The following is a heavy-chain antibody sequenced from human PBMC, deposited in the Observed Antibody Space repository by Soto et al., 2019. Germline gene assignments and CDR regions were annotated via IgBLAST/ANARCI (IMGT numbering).Heavy chain of an antibody. J-gene: IGHJ6*02. CDR2: ISSDGTKK. V-gene: IGHV3-30-3*01. CDR3: ASPDPPYCSTSSCFDYGMDV. D-gene: IGHD2-2*01. CDR1: GFTVNIYA. Sequence: PGGSLRLSCVASGFTVNIYALYWVRHAPGKGLEWVAAISSDGTKKYYADSVKGRFTVSRDNGKNSQYLQMDSLRPEDTALYHCASPDPPYCSTSSCFDYGMDVWGQGTMVTVSS.